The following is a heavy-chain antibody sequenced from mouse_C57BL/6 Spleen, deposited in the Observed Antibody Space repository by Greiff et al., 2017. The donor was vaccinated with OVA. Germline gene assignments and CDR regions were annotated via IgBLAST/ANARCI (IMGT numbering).Heavy chain of an antibody. CDR3: AREDSNYGYFDY. D-gene: IGHD2-5*01. CDR2: INPSSGYT. V-gene: IGHV1-4*01. CDR1: GYTFTSYT. Sequence: QLQQSGAELARPGASVKMSCKASGYTFTSYTMHWVKQRPGQGLEWIGYINPSSGYTKYNQKFKDKATLTADKSSSTAYMKLRSLTPEDSAVYYCAREDSNYGYFDYWGQGTTLTVSS. J-gene: IGHJ2*01.